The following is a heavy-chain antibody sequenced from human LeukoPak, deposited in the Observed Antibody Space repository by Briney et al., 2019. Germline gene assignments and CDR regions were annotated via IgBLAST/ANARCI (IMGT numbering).Heavy chain of an antibody. D-gene: IGHD5-12*01. V-gene: IGHV3-30*02. CDR3: AKDVVSGYDLGWLDP. Sequence: GGSLRLSCAASGFTFSSYGMHWVRQAPGKGLEWVAFIRYDGSNKYYADSVKGRFTISRDNSKNTLYLQMNSLRAEGTAVYYCAKDVVSGYDLGWLDPWGQGTLVTVSS. J-gene: IGHJ5*02. CDR2: IRYDGSNK. CDR1: GFTFSSYG.